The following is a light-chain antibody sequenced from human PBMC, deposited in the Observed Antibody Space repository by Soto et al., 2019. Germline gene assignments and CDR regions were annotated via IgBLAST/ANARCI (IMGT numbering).Light chain of an antibody. J-gene: IGKJ2*01. CDR2: WAS. CDR1: QSVLYSSNNKNY. CDR3: QQYESTPPT. Sequence: DIVMTQSPDSLAVSLGERDTINCKSSQSVLYSSNNKNYLAWYQQRPGQPPKLLIYWASTRESGVPDRFSGSGSGTDFTLPITSLQAEDVAVYYCQQYESTPPTFGQGTKLEIK. V-gene: IGKV4-1*01.